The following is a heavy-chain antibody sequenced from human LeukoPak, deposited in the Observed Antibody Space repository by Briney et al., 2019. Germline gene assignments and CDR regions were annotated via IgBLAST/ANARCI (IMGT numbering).Heavy chain of an antibody. CDR2: IYSAGST. D-gene: IGHD5-24*01. CDR3: AMDSSWLPLKFDY. CDR1: GFSVSSHY. Sequence: QPGGSLRLSCAVTGFSVSSHYMNWVRQAPGKGLEWVSLIYSAGSTNYADSVKGRFTISRDNSKDTLYLQMNSLKADDAAMYYCAMDSSWLPLKFDYWGQGTLVTVST. J-gene: IGHJ4*02. V-gene: IGHV3-66*01.